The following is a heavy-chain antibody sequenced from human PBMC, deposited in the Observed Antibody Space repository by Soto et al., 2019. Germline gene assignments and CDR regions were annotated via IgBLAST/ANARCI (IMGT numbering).Heavy chain of an antibody. V-gene: IGHV4-34*01. Sequence: QVQLQQWGAGLLKPSETLSLTCAVYGGSFSGYYWSWIRQPPGKGLEWIGEINHSGSTNYNPSLKSGVTISVDTSENQFSGKLSSVTAADTAVYYCASVSGISYYGMDVWSQGTTVTVSS. CDR3: ASVSGISYYGMDV. J-gene: IGHJ6*02. CDR2: INHSGST. D-gene: IGHD3-16*01. CDR1: GGSFSGYY.